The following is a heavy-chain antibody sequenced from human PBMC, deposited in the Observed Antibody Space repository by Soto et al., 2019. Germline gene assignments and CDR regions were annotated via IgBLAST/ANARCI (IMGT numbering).Heavy chain of an antibody. D-gene: IGHD3-10*01. Sequence: PSETLSLTCSVSGASIRSYYWHWTRQPPGKGLEWIGYVYTSDYTRYSSSLKSRVTISVDTSKSQFYLRLNSVTAADTAVYYCAGDYASGSYRFDYWGQGALVTVSS. CDR1: GASIRSYY. V-gene: IGHV4-4*08. CDR3: AGDYASGSYRFDY. CDR2: VYTSDYT. J-gene: IGHJ4*02.